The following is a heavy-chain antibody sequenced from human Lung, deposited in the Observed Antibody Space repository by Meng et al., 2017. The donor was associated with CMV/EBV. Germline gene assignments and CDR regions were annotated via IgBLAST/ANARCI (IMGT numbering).Heavy chain of an antibody. CDR3: ARSSLEVNRYYYGMAV. CDR1: GFTFSSFW. CDR2: IKQDESEI. D-gene: IGHD1-1*01. V-gene: IGHV3-7*01. Sequence: ESXKISXAASGFTFSSFWMAWVRQAPGKGLEWVGNIKQDESEIQYMGSVKGRFTITRDNAKNSLFLQMNSLRAEDTAVYYCARSSLEVNRYYYGMAVWGEGTRVTVSS. J-gene: IGHJ6*04.